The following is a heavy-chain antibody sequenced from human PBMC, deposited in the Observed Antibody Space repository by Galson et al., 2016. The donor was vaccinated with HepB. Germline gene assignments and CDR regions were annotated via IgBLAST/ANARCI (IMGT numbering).Heavy chain of an antibody. V-gene: IGHV3-30*03. CDR3: AGASHGGWFDY. J-gene: IGHJ4*02. Sequence: SLRLSCAASGFIFSSYGMHWVRQAPGKGLEWVAVISYDGSNKYYADSVKGQFTISRDNSKNTLYLQMNSLRDEDTAVYYCAGASHGGWFDYWGQGTLVTVSS. CDR1: GFIFSSYG. D-gene: IGHD6-19*01. CDR2: ISYDGSNK.